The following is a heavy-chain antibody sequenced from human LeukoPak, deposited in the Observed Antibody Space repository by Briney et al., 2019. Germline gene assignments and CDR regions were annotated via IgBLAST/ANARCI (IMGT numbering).Heavy chain of an antibody. CDR3: ARDGDIVVVVAATAFFDY. J-gene: IGHJ4*02. CDR2: ISYDGSNK. V-gene: IGHV3-30-3*01. D-gene: IGHD2-15*01. Sequence: KAGGSLRLSCAASGFTFSSYAMHWVRQAPGKGLEWVAVISYDGSNKYYADSVKGRFTISRDNSKNTLYLQMNSLRAEDTAVYYCARDGDIVVVVAATAFFDYWGQGTLVTVSS. CDR1: GFTFSSYA.